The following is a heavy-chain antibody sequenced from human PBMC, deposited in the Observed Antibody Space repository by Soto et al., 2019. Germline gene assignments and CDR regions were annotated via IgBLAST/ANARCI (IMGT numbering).Heavy chain of an antibody. J-gene: IGHJ6*02. CDR3: AKGDNTVTTYYGMDV. CDR2: ISYDGSNK. D-gene: IGHD4-17*01. CDR1: GFTFSSYG. Sequence: GGSLRLSCAASGFTFSSYGMHWVRQAPGKGLEWVAVISYDGSNKYYADSVKGRFTISRDNSKNTLYLQMNSLRAEDTAVYYCAKGDNTVTTYYGMDVWGQGTTVTVSS. V-gene: IGHV3-30*18.